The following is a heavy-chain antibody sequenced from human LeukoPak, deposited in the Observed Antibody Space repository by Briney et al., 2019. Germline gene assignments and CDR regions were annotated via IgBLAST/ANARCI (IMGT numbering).Heavy chain of an antibody. D-gene: IGHD4-11*01. J-gene: IGHJ4*02. Sequence: PSETLSLTCTVSGGSVSSGTYYWSWIRQPPGKGLEWIGYIYYSGSTNYNPSLKSRVTISVDTSKNQFSLKLNSVTAADTAVYYCARDRVRGNSNPFFDYWGQGTLVTVSS. V-gene: IGHV4-61*01. CDR2: IYYSGST. CDR3: ARDRVRGNSNPFFDY. CDR1: GGSVSSGTYY.